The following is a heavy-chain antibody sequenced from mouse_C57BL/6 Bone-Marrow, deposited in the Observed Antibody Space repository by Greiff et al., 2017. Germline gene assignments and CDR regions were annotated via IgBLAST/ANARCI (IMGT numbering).Heavy chain of an antibody. CDR1: GYTFTDYN. J-gene: IGHJ4*01. D-gene: IGHD1-1*01. CDR2: INPNNGGT. Sequence: EVKLMESGPELVKPGASVKIPCKASGYTFTDYNMDWVKQSHGKSLEWIGDINPNNGGTIYNQKFKGKATLTVDKSSSTAYMELRSLTSEDTAVYYCARSGYYGSSLWAMDYWGQGTSVTVSS. CDR3: ARSGYYGSSLWAMDY. V-gene: IGHV1-18*01.